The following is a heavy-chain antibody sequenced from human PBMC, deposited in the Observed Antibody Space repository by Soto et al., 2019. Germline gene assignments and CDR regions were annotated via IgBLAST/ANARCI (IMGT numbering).Heavy chain of an antibody. V-gene: IGHV1-69*06. D-gene: IGHD3-22*01. CDR3: ARVPRFYDSSGYYGGNWFDP. Sequence: SVKVSCKASGGTFSSYAISWVRQAPGQGLEWMGGIIPIFGTANYAQKFQGRVTITADKSTSTAYMELSSLRSEDTAVYYCARVPRFYDSSGYYGGNWFDPWGQGTLVTVSS. CDR1: GGTFSSYA. J-gene: IGHJ5*02. CDR2: IIPIFGTA.